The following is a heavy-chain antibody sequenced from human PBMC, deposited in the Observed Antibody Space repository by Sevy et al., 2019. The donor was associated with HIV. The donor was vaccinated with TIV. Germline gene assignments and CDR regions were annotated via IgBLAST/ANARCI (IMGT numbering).Heavy chain of an antibody. CDR2: ISSSSSTI. Sequence: GGSLRLSCAASGFTFSSYDMNWVRQAPGKGLEWVSFISSSSSTIYYADSVKGRFTISKDNAKNSLYLQMNSLRDEDTAVYFCARERSGRGDDLDYWGQGPLVTVSS. CDR3: ARERSGRGDDLDY. V-gene: IGHV3-48*02. J-gene: IGHJ4*02. CDR1: GFTFSSYD. D-gene: IGHD1-26*01.